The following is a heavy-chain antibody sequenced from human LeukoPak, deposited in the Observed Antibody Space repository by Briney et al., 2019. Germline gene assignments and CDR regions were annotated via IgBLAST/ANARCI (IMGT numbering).Heavy chain of an antibody. Sequence: ASVKVSCKASGYTFTSYDINWVRQATGQGLEWMGWMNPNSGNTGYAQKFQGRVTMTRNTSISTAYMELSSLGSEDTAVYYCARVSYSSGWYPLLAFWGQGTLVTVSS. D-gene: IGHD6-19*01. CDR1: GYTFTSYD. V-gene: IGHV1-8*01. CDR3: ARVSYSSGWYPLLAF. J-gene: IGHJ4*02. CDR2: MNPNSGNT.